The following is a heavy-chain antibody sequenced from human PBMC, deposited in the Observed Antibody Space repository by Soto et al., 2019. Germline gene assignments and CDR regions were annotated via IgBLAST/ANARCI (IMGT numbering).Heavy chain of an antibody. CDR3: ANAPYSSSFSPPDYFDY. CDR1: GFTFSSYA. D-gene: IGHD6-6*01. CDR2: ISGSGGST. V-gene: IGHV3-23*01. J-gene: IGHJ4*02. Sequence: GGSLRLSCAASGFTFSSYAMSWVRQAPGKGLEWVSAISGSGGSTYYADSVKGRFTISRDNSKTTLYLQMNSLRAEDTAGYYCANAPYSSSFSPPDYFDYWGQGTLVTVSS.